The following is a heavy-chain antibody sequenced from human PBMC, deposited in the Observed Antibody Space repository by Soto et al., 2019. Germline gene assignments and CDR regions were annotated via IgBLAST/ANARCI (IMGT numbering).Heavy chain of an antibody. Sequence: QITLKESGPTLVKPTQTLTLTCTFSGFSLSTSGVGVGWIRQPPGKAVKWLALIYWDDDKEYSPSLKSRLTITKDTSKNQVVLTMTNMDPVDTATYYCAHRTRRGHFDYWGQGSLVTVSS. D-gene: IGHD3-10*01. V-gene: IGHV2-5*02. CDR1: GFSLSTSGVG. CDR3: AHRTRRGHFDY. J-gene: IGHJ4*02. CDR2: IYWDDDK.